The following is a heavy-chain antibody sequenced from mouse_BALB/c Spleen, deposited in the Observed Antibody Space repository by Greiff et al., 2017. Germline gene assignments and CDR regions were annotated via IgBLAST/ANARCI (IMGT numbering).Heavy chain of an antibody. CDR2: IWGDGST. Sequence: VQLQQSGPGLVAPSQSLSITCTVSGFSLTGYGVNWVRQPPGKGLEWLGMIWGDGSTDYNSALKSRLSISKDNSKSQVFLKMNSLQTDDTARYYCARDLYGYDGWFAYWGQGTLVTVSA. V-gene: IGHV2-6-7*01. D-gene: IGHD2-2*01. CDR1: GFSLTGYG. CDR3: ARDLYGYDGWFAY. J-gene: IGHJ3*01.